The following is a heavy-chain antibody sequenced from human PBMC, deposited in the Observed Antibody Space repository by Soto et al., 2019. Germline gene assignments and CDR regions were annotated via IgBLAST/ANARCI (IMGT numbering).Heavy chain of an antibody. CDR3: ARAGPGFCTNGVCWFDP. D-gene: IGHD2-8*01. Sequence: SETLSLTWAVEGGSFNDDYWIWIRQSPGKGLEWIGEINDSGSTKYNPSLKSRVTISVDTSKNQFSLNLSSVTAADTAVYYCARAGPGFCTNGVCWFDPWGQGTLVTVSS. CDR2: INDSGST. J-gene: IGHJ5*02. CDR1: GGSFNDDY. V-gene: IGHV4-34*01.